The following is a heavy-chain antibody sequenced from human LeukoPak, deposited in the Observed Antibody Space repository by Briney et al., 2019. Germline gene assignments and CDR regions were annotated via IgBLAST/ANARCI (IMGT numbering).Heavy chain of an antibody. V-gene: IGHV4-34*01. D-gene: IGHD2-2*01. J-gene: IGHJ6*02. CDR1: GGSFSGYY. CDR3: ARVVPAAIGYYYYGMDV. CDR2: INHSGST. Sequence: SETLSLTCAVYGGSFSGYYWSWIRQPPGKGLEWIGEINHSGSTNYNPSLKSRVTISVDTSKNQFSLKLSSVTAADTAVYYCARVVPAAIGYYYYGMDVWGQGTTVTVSS.